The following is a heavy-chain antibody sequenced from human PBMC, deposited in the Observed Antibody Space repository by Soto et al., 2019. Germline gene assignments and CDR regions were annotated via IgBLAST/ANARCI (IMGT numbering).Heavy chain of an antibody. V-gene: IGHV1-69*12. D-gene: IGHD3-22*01. CDR1: GGSLSNYG. CDR3: ARGDATKIGVPPYYAMDV. J-gene: IGHJ6*02. CDR2: IIPVFGTP. Sequence: QVQLVQSGAEVKKPGSSVKVSCKASGGSLSNYGISWVRQAPGQGLEWMGAIIPVFGTPNYAQKFQDRVTITADESTTTVYMEVRSLTSEDTAVYYCARGDATKIGVPPYYAMDVWGQGTTVTVSS.